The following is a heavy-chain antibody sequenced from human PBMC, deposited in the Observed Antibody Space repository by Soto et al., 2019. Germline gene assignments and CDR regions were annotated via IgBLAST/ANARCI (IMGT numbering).Heavy chain of an antibody. CDR3: ARGYYGSGSYYNGFPYGMDV. CDR2: INPNSGGT. Sequence: ASVKVSCKASGYTFTGYYMHWVRQAPGQGPEWMGWINPNSGGTNYAQKFQGRVTMTRDTSISTAYMELSRLRSDDTAVYYCARGYYGSGSYYNGFPYGMDVWGQGTTVTVSS. J-gene: IGHJ6*02. V-gene: IGHV1-2*02. D-gene: IGHD3-10*01. CDR1: GYTFTGYY.